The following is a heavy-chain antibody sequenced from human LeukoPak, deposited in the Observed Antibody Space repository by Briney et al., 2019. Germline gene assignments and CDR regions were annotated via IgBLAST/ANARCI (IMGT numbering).Heavy chain of an antibody. D-gene: IGHD3-16*01. CDR3: AKEGDYVWGDYYYYMDV. CDR1: GFTFSSYA. Sequence: GGSLRLSCAASGFTFSSYAMSWVRQAPGKGLEWVSAISGSGGSTYYADSVKGRFTISRDNSKNTLYLQINSLRAEDTAVYYCAKEGDYVWGDYYYYMDVWGKGTTVTVSS. V-gene: IGHV3-23*01. J-gene: IGHJ6*03. CDR2: ISGSGGST.